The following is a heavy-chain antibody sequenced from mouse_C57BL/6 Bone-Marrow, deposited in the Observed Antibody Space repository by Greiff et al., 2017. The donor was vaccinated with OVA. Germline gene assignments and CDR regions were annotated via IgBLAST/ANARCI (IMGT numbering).Heavy chain of an antibody. V-gene: IGHV5-9*04. J-gene: IGHJ3*01. Sequence: EVKLVESGGGLVKPGGSLKLSCAASGFTFSSYTMSWVRQTPEKRLEWVATISGGGGNTYYPDSVKGRFTISRDNAKNTLDLQMSSLRSEDTAVYYCARHGAYWGQGTLVTVSA. CDR2: ISGGGGNT. CDR3: ARHGAY. CDR1: GFTFSSYT.